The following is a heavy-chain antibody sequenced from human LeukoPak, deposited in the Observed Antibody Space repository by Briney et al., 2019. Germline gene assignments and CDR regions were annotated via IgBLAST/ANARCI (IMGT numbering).Heavy chain of an antibody. CDR1: GGTFSSYA. J-gene: IGHJ5*02. V-gene: IGHV1-69*01. D-gene: IGHD6-19*01. CDR2: IIPIFGTA. Sequence: SVKVSCKASGGTFSSYAISWVRQAPGQGLEWMGGIIPIFGTANYAQKFQGRVTITADESTSTAYMELSSLRSEDTAVYYCARDPPYSSGWYPWGQGTLVTVSS. CDR3: ARDPPYSSGWYP.